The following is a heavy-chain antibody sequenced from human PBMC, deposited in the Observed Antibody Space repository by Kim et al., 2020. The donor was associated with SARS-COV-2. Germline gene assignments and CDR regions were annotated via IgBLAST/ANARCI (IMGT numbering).Heavy chain of an antibody. V-gene: IGHV4-30-4*01. CDR3: ARGYDSSGYRLDY. CDR2: IYYSGST. D-gene: IGHD3-22*01. CDR1: GGSISSGDYY. Sequence: SETLSLTCTVSGGSISSGDYYWNWIRQPPGKGLEWIGYIYYSGSTYYYPSLKSRVTISIDTSKIQFSLKLSSVTAADTALCYWARGYDSSGYRLDYWGQGSLVTVSS. J-gene: IGHJ4*02.